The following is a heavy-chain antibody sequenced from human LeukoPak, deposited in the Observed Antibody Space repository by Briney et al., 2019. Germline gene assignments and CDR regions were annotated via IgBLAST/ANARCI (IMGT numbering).Heavy chain of an antibody. CDR3: ASLAGSSSSYYYYYYMDV. D-gene: IGHD6-6*01. V-gene: IGHV4-34*01. CDR2: INHSGST. CDR1: GGSFSGYY. J-gene: IGHJ6*03. Sequence: SETLSLTCAVYGGSFSGYYWSWIRQPPGKGLEGMGEINHSGSTNYNPSLKSRVPISVDTSKNQSSLKLSSVTGADTAVYYCASLAGSSSSYYYYYYMDVWGKGTTVTVSS.